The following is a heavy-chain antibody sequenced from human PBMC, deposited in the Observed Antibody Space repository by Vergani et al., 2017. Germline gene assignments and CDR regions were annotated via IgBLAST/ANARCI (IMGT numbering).Heavy chain of an antibody. V-gene: IGHV1-69*01. D-gene: IGHD3-10*01. CDR3: ARVPYYGSGSHPFYYYYMDV. CDR1: EGTFSSYA. CDR2: FIPIFGTA. Sequence: QVQLVQSGAEVKKPGSSVKVSCKASEGTFSSYAISWVRQAPGQGLEWMGWFIPIFGTANYAQKFQGRVTITADESTSTAYMEMSSLRSEDTPVYYCARVPYYGSGSHPFYYYYMDVWGKGTTVTVSS. J-gene: IGHJ6*03.